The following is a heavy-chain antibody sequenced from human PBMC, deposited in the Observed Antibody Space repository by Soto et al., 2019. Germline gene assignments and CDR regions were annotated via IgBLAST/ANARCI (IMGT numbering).Heavy chain of an antibody. J-gene: IGHJ4*02. Sequence: SETLSLTCTVSGGSISSGGYYWSWIRQHPGKGLEWIGYIYYSGSTYYNPSLKSRVTISVDTSKNQFSLKLSSVTAADTAVCYCARAAPPGSLVGFDYWGQGTLVTVSS. V-gene: IGHV4-31*03. D-gene: IGHD3-16*02. CDR2: IYYSGST. CDR3: ARAAPPGSLVGFDY. CDR1: GGSISSGGYY.